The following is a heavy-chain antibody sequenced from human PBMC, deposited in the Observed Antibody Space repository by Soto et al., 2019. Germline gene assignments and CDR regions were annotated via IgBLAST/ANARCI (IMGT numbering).Heavy chain of an antibody. CDR2: ISSGGSVI. CDR3: AREPRDDYMISGGFDY. CDR1: GFTFSDYY. Sequence: QVQLVESGGGLVKPGGSLRLSCVASGFTFSDYYMSWFRQAPGKGLEWVSYISSGGSVIYSADSMKGRFTISRDNAKNSLYLQVNSLRAEDTAVYYCAREPRDDYMISGGFDYWGQGTLVTVSS. V-gene: IGHV3-11*01. J-gene: IGHJ4*02. D-gene: IGHD4-4*01.